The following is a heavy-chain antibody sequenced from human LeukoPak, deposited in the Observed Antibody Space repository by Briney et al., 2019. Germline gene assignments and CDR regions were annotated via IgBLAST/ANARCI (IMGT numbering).Heavy chain of an antibody. V-gene: IGHV1-3*01. D-gene: IGHD2-15*01. J-gene: IGHJ6*02. CDR1: GYTFTSYA. CDR2: INAGNGNT. CDR3: AREFTLPYYYYGMDV. Sequence: GALVKVSCKASGYTFTSYAMHWVRQAPGQRLEWMGWINAGNGNTKYSQKFQGRVTITRDTSASTAYMELSSLRSEDTAVYYCAREFTLPYYYYGMDVWGQGTTVTVSS.